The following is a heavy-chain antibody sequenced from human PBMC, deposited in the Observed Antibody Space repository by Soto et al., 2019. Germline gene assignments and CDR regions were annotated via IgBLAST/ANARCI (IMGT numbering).Heavy chain of an antibody. CDR3: AKDGSYYDILTGYYLYYFDY. J-gene: IGHJ4*02. CDR2: ISGSGGST. CDR1: GFTFSSYA. Sequence: GGSLRLSCAASGFTFSSYAMSWVRQAPGKGLEWVSAISGSGGSTYYADSVKGRFTISRDNSKNTLYLQMNSLRAEDTAVYYCAKDGSYYDILTGYYLYYFDYWGQGTLVTVSS. V-gene: IGHV3-23*01. D-gene: IGHD3-9*01.